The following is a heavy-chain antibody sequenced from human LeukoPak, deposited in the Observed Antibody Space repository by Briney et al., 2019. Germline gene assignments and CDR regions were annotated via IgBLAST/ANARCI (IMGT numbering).Heavy chain of an antibody. V-gene: IGHV3-23*01. CDR3: AKPHSSSWYFAFEI. J-gene: IGHJ3*02. Sequence: PGGSLRLSCAASGFTFSNYAMSWVRQAPGKGLDWVSDISGSGGTTYYGDSVKGRFTISRDNSKNSLHLQMNSLRAEDTAVYYCAKPHSSSWYFAFEIWGQGTMVTVSS. CDR2: ISGSGGTT. D-gene: IGHD6-13*01. CDR1: GFTFSNYA.